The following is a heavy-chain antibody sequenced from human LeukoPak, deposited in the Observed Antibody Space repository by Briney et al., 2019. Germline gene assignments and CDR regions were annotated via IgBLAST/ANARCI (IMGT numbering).Heavy chain of an antibody. D-gene: IGHD4-17*01. CDR1: GYSFTSYW. J-gene: IGHJ3*02. V-gene: IGHV5-51*01. Sequence: GASLQISTYGAGYSFTSYWIGCVRQMPGQGLEWLGFIYPGDSDTRYSPSFQGQVPISADKSISTAYLQWSSLKASDTAMYYCARLDGQGAFDIWGQGTMVTVCS. CDR2: IYPGDSDT. CDR3: ARLDGQGAFDI.